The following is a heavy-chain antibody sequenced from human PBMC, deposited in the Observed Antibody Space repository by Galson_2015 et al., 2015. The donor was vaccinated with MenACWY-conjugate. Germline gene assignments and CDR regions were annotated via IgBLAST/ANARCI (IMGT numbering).Heavy chain of an antibody. V-gene: IGHV3-74*01. CDR2: INSDGSST. D-gene: IGHD3-9*01. J-gene: IGHJ4*02. Sequence: SLRLSCAASGFTFNTYGMNWVRQAPGKGLVWVSRINSDGSSTSYADSVKGRFTISRDNAKNTLYLQMNSLRAEDTAVYYCAGGGYDIPFDYWGQGTLVTVSS. CDR3: AGGGYDIPFDY. CDR1: GFTFNTYG.